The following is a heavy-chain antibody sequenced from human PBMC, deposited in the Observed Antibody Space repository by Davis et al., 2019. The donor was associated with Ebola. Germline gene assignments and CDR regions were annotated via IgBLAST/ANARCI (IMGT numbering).Heavy chain of an antibody. CDR2: IKQDGSEK. Sequence: GGSLRLSCAASGFTFSSYWMSWVRQAPGKGLEWVANIKQDGSEKYYVDSVKGRFTISRDNAKNSLYLQMNSLRAEDTAVYYCARAPTLVGGDYDYYYGMDVWGQGTTVTVSS. CDR1: GFTFSSYW. CDR3: ARAPTLVGGDYDYYYGMDV. V-gene: IGHV3-7*03. J-gene: IGHJ6*02. D-gene: IGHD4-17*01.